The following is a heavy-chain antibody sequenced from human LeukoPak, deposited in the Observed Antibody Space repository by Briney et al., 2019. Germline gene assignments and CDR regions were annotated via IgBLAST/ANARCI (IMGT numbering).Heavy chain of an antibody. CDR3: ARVEWELLNYYYYYMDV. J-gene: IGHJ6*03. CDR2: IYYSGST. D-gene: IGHD1-26*01. Sequence: SETLSLTCTVSGGSISSYYWSWIRQPPGQGLEWIGYIYYSGSTNYNPSLKSRVTISVDTSKNQFSLKLSSVTAADTAVYYCARVEWELLNYYYYYMDVWGKGATVTISS. V-gene: IGHV4-59*01. CDR1: GGSISSYY.